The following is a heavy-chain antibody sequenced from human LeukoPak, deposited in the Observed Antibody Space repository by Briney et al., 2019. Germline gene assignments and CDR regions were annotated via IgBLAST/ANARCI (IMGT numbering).Heavy chain of an antibody. Sequence: LSLTCAVSGGSISSSNWWSWVRQPPGKGLEWVSAIRGSGGSTYYADSVKGRFTISRDNSKNTLYLQMNSLRAEDTAVYYCVRASGSYQSFDYWGQGTLVTVSS. CDR1: GGSISSSN. J-gene: IGHJ4*02. CDR3: VRASGSYQSFDY. D-gene: IGHD1-26*01. CDR2: IRGSGGST. V-gene: IGHV3-23*01.